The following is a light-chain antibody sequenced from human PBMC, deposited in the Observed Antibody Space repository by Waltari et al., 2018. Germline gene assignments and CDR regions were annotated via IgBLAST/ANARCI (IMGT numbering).Light chain of an antibody. CDR2: DVT. CDR3: NSYTSSSTSPWV. Sequence: SALTQPASVSGPPGQSITISCTGTSSDVGGYNYVSWSQQHPANAPKLMIYDVTNRPSGVSNRFSGSKSGNTASLTISGLQAEDEADYYCNSYTSSSTSPWVFGGGTKLTVL. CDR1: SSDVGGYNY. J-gene: IGLJ3*02. V-gene: IGLV2-14*01.